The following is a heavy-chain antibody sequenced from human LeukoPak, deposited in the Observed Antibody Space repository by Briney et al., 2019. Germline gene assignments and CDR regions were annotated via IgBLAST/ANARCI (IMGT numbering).Heavy chain of an antibody. D-gene: IGHD3-9*01. CDR3: AGGTGFIIKD. Sequence: PGGSLRLSCAASGFSFSGYWMTWVRQAPGKGLEWVANIKQDGSEKNYVDSVKGRFTISRDNAKNSLYLQMNNLRVEDTAMYYCAGGTGFIIKDWGQGTLVTVSS. J-gene: IGHJ4*02. CDR2: IKQDGSEK. CDR1: GFSFSGYW. V-gene: IGHV3-7*03.